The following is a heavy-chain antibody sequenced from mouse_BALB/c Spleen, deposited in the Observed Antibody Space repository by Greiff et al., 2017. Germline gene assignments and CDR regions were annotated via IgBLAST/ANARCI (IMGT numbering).Heavy chain of an antibody. CDR1: GFAFSSYD. J-gene: IGHJ2*01. CDR2: ISSGGGST. CDR3: ARQGPNWDFDY. D-gene: IGHD4-1*01. V-gene: IGHV5-12-1*01. Sequence: EVNVVESGGGLVKPGGSLKLSCAASGFAFSSYDMSWVRQTPEKRLEWVAYISSGGGSTYYPDTVKGRFTISRDNAKNTLYLQMSSLKSEDTAMYYCARQGPNWDFDYWGQGTTLTVSS.